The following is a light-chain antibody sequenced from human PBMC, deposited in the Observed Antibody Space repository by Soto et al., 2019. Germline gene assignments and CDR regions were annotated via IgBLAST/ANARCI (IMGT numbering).Light chain of an antibody. Sequence: EIVMTQSPATLSVSPGERATLSCRASQRVSRNIAWYRQKPGQAPTLVIYGVSTKPPGIPARFSSSGSGTEFTLTSRSLVSEDFAVYYSQQDNNWAYTFGQETKFQIK. J-gene: IGKJ2*01. CDR3: QQDNNWAYT. V-gene: IGKV3-15*01. CDR1: QRVSRN. CDR2: GVS.